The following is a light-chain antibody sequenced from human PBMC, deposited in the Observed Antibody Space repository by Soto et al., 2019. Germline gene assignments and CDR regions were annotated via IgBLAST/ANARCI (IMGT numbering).Light chain of an antibody. CDR3: QHYNNYSEA. V-gene: IGKV1-5*03. Sequence: DIQMTQSPSTLSGSVGDRVTITCRASQTISSWLAWYQQKPGKAPKILIYKASTLKSGVPSRFSGSGSGTEFTITISSLQPDDFAAYYSQHYNNYSEAFGQGTKVELK. CDR1: QTISSW. J-gene: IGKJ1*01. CDR2: KAS.